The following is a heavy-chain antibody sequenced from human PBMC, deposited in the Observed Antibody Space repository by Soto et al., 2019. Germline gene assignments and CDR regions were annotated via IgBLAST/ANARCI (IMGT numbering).Heavy chain of an antibody. V-gene: IGHV4-39*01. CDR1: GGSISSSSYY. CDR2: IFYSGST. Sequence: PSETLSLTCTVSGGSISSSSYYWGWIRQPPGKGLEWIGSIFYSGSTYYNPSLKSRVTISVDTSKNQFSLKLSSVTAADTAVYYCARHLTYCSAGSCYSDFPYYGMDVRGQGTTVT. J-gene: IGHJ6*02. D-gene: IGHD2-15*01. CDR3: ARHLTYCSAGSCYSDFPYYGMDV.